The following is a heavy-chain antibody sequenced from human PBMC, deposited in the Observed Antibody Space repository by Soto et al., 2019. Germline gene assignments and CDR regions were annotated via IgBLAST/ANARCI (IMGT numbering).Heavy chain of an antibody. V-gene: IGHV1-69*12. J-gene: IGHJ5*02. Sequence: QVQLVQSGAEVKKPGSSVKVSCKASGGTFSSYAISWVRQAPGQGLEWMGGIIPIFGTANYAQKFQGRVTITADESTSTAYMELGSLRSEDTAVYYCAGGLAGRAVAGKGNWFDPWGQGTLVTVSS. CDR2: IIPIFGTA. CDR3: AGGLAGRAVAGKGNWFDP. D-gene: IGHD6-19*01. CDR1: GGTFSSYA.